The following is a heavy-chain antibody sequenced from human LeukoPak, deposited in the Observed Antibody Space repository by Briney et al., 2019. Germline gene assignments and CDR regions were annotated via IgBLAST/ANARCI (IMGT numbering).Heavy chain of an antibody. CDR2: ISGDGGDT. J-gene: IGHJ4*02. CDR1: GFTFDDYA. D-gene: IGHD6-19*01. Sequence: HSGGSLRLSCAASGFTFDDYAMYWVRQAPGKGLEWVSLISGDGGDTYYADSVKGRYTISRDNSKNSLFLQMNSLRTEDTALYYCAKQKQWLVLDYWGQGTLVTVSS. CDR3: AKQKQWLVLDY. V-gene: IGHV3-43*02.